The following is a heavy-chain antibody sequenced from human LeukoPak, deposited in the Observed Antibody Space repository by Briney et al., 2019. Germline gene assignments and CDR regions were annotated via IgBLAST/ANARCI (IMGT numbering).Heavy chain of an antibody. V-gene: IGHV3-9*01. D-gene: IGHD6-19*01. CDR1: GFTFSSYA. Sequence: PGGSLRLSCAASGFTFSSYAMHWVRQAPGKGLEWVSGISWNSGSIGYADSVKGRFTISRDNAKNSLYLQMNSLRAEDTALYYCAKGGPRSGLDPRLDLRENDAFDIWGQGTMVTVSS. CDR3: AKGGPRSGLDPRLDLRENDAFDI. J-gene: IGHJ3*02. CDR2: ISWNSGSI.